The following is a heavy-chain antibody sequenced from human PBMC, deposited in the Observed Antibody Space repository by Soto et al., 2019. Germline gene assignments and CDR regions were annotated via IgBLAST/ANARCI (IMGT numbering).Heavy chain of an antibody. CDR3: ARSGGGYDLGDY. Sequence: QVHLVQSGAEVVKPGASVTVSCEASGYTFTGYYIHWVRQAPGQGLEWMGWINPNSGGAKYSQKFQAWVTMTSDTSISTAYMELSRLKSDDTAVYYCARSGGGYDLGDYWGQGTLVTVSS. J-gene: IGHJ4*02. D-gene: IGHD5-12*01. V-gene: IGHV1-2*04. CDR1: GYTFTGYY. CDR2: INPNSGGA.